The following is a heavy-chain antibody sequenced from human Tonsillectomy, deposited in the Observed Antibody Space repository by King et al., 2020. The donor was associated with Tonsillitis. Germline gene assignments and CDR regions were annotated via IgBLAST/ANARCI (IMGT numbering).Heavy chain of an antibody. J-gene: IGHJ3*02. CDR2: INGDGSTT. V-gene: IGHV3-7*01. Sequence: VQLVESGGGLVQPGGSLRLSCAASGFTFDYYWMNWVRQAPGKGLEWVADINGDGSTTYYLDSVKGRFTFSRDNAKGSLYLQMNSLRAEDTAVYYCVRNLNPNVLTTYFDAFDMGGQGTMVTVFS. CDR3: VRNLNPNVLTTYFDAFDM. CDR1: GFTFDYYW. D-gene: IGHD3-9*01.